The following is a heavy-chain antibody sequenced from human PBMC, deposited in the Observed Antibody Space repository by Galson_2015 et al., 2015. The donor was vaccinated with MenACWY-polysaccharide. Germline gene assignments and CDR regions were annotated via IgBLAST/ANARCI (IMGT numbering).Heavy chain of an antibody. D-gene: IGHD4-17*01. Sequence: TLSLTCTVSGASISKGGSCWSWFRPPPEPGLEWIGYMSYRGRSNYNPSLRSRVTISIDTSRNQFSLQLNSVTAADTAVYYCARIPSTGTSFGWFDPWGQGTLVTVSS. CDR3: ARIPSTGTSFGWFDP. J-gene: IGHJ5*02. CDR1: GASISKGGSC. V-gene: IGHV4-31*03. CDR2: MSYRGRS.